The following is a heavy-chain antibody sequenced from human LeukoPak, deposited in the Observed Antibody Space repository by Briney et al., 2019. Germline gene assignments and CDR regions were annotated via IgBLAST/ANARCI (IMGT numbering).Heavy chain of an antibody. D-gene: IGHD1-26*01. V-gene: IGHV4-59*01. Sequence: VRQPREKGVEWIGYNYYSWSTNYSPSLKSRVNISVDKSKNQFSLKLSSLTAADTAVYYCERVEWGRRDNWFDPWGQGTLVTLSS. J-gene: IGHJ5*02. CDR2: NYYSWST. CDR3: ERVEWGRRDNWFDP.